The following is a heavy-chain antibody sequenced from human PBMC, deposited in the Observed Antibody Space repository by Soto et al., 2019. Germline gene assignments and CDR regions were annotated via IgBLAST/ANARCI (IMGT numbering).Heavy chain of an antibody. J-gene: IGHJ3*02. D-gene: IGHD5-12*01. Sequence: ASVKVSCKASGYTFTSCGISLVRQAPGQGLEWMGWISAYNGNTNYAQKLQGRVTMTTDTSTSTAYMELRSLRSDDTAVYYCARDPQQPNSGYDPFDDAFDIWGQGTMVTVSS. CDR2: ISAYNGNT. CDR1: GYTFTSCG. V-gene: IGHV1-18*01. CDR3: ARDPQQPNSGYDPFDDAFDI.